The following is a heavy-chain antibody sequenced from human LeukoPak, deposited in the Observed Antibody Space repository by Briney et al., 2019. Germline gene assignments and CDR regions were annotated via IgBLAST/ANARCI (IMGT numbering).Heavy chain of an antibody. CDR1: GFTFSSYA. V-gene: IGHV3-30*04. D-gene: IGHD6-19*01. CDR2: ISYDGSDK. Sequence: PGRSLRLSCAASGFTFSSYAMQGVRQAPGKGLEGVAVISYDGSDKNYADSVKGRFTISRDNSMDTLYLQMNSLRAEDTAVYYCARAVYRSGGYYFDYWGQGILVTVSS. J-gene: IGHJ4*02. CDR3: ARAVYRSGGYYFDY.